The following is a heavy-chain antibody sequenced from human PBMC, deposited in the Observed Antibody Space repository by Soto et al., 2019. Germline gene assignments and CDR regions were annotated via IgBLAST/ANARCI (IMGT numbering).Heavy chain of an antibody. CDR3: ERHASPAGSYDY. D-gene: IGHD1-26*01. CDR1: GASISSYY. J-gene: IGHJ4*02. V-gene: IGHV4-59*08. Sequence: SETLSLTCTVSGASISSYYWSWIRQPPGKGLEWIAYMYSGGIARYNPSLKSRVTISADTSKNQFSLELRYVTAAGTAVYYCERHASPAGSYDYWGQGTLVTVSS. CDR2: MYSGGIA.